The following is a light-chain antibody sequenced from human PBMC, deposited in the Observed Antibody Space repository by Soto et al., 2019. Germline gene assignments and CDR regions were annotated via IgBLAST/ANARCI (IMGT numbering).Light chain of an antibody. Sequence: DIQMTQSPSSLSTSVGDTVTVTCRASQSVVTYLNWYQQKPGKAPELLIYGASSLQSGVPSRFSGSGSRSDFTLTIKGLQPEDFAPYYCQQSYRSPYTFGQGTKVDIK. V-gene: IGKV1-39*01. CDR1: QSVVTY. CDR2: GAS. CDR3: QQSYRSPYT. J-gene: IGKJ2*01.